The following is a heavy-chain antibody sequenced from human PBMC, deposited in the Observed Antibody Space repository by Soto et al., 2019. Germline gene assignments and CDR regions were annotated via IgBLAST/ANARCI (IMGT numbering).Heavy chain of an antibody. J-gene: IGHJ4*01. Sequence: EVQLVESGGGLVKPGGSLRLSCAASGFTFSSYSMNWVRQAPGKGLEWASSISSSSSYIYYADSVKGRFTISRDNAKNSLYLQMNSLRAEDTAVYYCARDRGGWYYFDYWCHGTLVTVSS. V-gene: IGHV3-21*01. CDR2: ISSSSSYI. D-gene: IGHD6-19*01. CDR1: GFTFSSYS. CDR3: ARDRGGWYYFDY.